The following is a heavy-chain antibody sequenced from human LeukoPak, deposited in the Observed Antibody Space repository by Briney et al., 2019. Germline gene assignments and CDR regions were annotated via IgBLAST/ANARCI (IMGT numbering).Heavy chain of an antibody. CDR2: ISGTGGST. Sequence: GGSLRLSCAASGFTFSSYAISWVRQAPGKGLDWVSAISGTGGSTYYADSVKGRFTISRDNSKNRLYLQVNSLRAEDTAVYYCAKDWGGFNPAPDYWGQGTLVTVSS. D-gene: IGHD3-3*01. V-gene: IGHV3-23*01. J-gene: IGHJ4*02. CDR3: AKDWGGFNPAPDY. CDR1: GFTFSSYA.